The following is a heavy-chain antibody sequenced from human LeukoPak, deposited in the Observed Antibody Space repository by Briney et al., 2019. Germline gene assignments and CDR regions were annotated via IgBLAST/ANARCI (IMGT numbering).Heavy chain of an antibody. Sequence: TGGSLRLSCAASGFTFSSYAMHWVRQAPGKGLEWVAVISYDGSNKYYADSVKGRFTISRDNSKNTLYLQMNSLRAEETAVYYCARDLSHYYGSGSYYKGAPYFDYWGQGTLVTVSS. V-gene: IGHV3-30*04. CDR2: ISYDGSNK. D-gene: IGHD3-10*01. CDR3: ARDLSHYYGSGSYYKGAPYFDY. CDR1: GFTFSSYA. J-gene: IGHJ4*02.